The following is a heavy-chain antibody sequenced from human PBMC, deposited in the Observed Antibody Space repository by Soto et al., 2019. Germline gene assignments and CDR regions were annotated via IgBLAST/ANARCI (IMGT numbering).Heavy chain of an antibody. Sequence: PGGSLRLSCAASGFTFSSYWMSWVRQAPGKGLEWVANIKQDGSEKYYVDSVKGRFTISRDNAKNSLYLQMNSLRAEDTAVYYCARGGDSYPPDWFDTWGQGTLVTVSS. CDR3: ARGGDSYPPDWFDT. J-gene: IGHJ5*02. D-gene: IGHD5-18*01. CDR2: IKQDGSEK. V-gene: IGHV3-7*01. CDR1: GFTFSSYW.